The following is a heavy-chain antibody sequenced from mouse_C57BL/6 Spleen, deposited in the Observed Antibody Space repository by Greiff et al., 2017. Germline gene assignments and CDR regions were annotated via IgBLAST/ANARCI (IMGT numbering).Heavy chain of an antibody. Sequence: QVQLQQSGPELVKPGASVKISCKASGYAFSSSWMNWVKQRPGKGLEWIGRIYPGDGDTNYNGKFKGKATLTADKSSSTAYMQLSSLTSEDSAVYFCARAQVPWFAYWGQGLWSLSLQ. J-gene: IGHJ3*01. CDR2: IYPGDGDT. CDR3: ARAQVPWFAY. D-gene: IGHD3-2*02. CDR1: GYAFSSSW. V-gene: IGHV1-82*01.